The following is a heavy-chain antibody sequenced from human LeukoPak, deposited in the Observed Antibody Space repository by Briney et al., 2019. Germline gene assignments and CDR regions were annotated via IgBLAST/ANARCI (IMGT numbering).Heavy chain of an antibody. D-gene: IGHD1-7*01. CDR1: GFTVSSNY. CDR2: IYSGGST. V-gene: IGHV3-53*01. Sequence: GGSLRLSCAASGFTVSSNYMSWVRQAPGKGLEWVSVIYSGGSTYYADSVKGRFTISRDNSKNTLYLQMNSLRAEDTAVYYCARIPSLNWNYGLLDYWGQGTLVTVSS. CDR3: ARIPSLNWNYGLLDY. J-gene: IGHJ4*02.